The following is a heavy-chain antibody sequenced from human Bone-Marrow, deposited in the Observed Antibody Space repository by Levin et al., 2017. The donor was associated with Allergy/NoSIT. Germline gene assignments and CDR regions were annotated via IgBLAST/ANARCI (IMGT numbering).Heavy chain of an antibody. CDR3: ARYGYGVEDTYYDPPHFDF. CDR1: GYSFTNHW. Sequence: AGESLKISCEGSGYSFTNHWIAWVRQVPGKGLELMGLVYPDDSDTRYSPAFQGQVSFSVDKSINTAFLQLRSLKASDTAPYYCARYGYGVEDTYYDPPHFDFWGQGTLVTVSS. J-gene: IGHJ4*02. CDR2: VYPDDSDT. V-gene: IGHV5-51*01. D-gene: IGHD5-18*01.